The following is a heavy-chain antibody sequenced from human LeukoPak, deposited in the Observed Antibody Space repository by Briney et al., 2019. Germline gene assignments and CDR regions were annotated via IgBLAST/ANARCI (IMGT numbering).Heavy chain of an antibody. CDR2: IYYSGST. Sequence: PSETLSLTCTVSGGSISSSSYYWGWIRQPPGKGLEWIGSIYYSGSTYYNPSLKSRVTISVDTSKNQFSLKLSSVTAADTAVYYCARQVGVAVAGKQSDYWGQGTLVTVSS. V-gene: IGHV4-39*01. CDR1: GGSISSSSYY. D-gene: IGHD6-19*01. CDR3: ARQVGVAVAGKQSDY. J-gene: IGHJ4*02.